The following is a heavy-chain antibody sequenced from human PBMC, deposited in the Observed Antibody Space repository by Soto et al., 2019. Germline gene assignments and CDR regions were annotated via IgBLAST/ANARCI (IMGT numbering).Heavy chain of an antibody. Sequence: LSLTCTVSGGSVSSGTHYWSWIRQPPGKGLEWIGFIYYTGTATYNPSLKSRVTISVDTSKNQFSLRLSSVTVADTAVYYCARHRQYYDSWSGNWFDPWGQGTLVTVSS. V-gene: IGHV4-61*01. D-gene: IGHD3-3*01. CDR2: IYYTGTA. CDR1: GGSVSSGTHY. CDR3: ARHRQYYDSWSGNWFDP. J-gene: IGHJ5*02.